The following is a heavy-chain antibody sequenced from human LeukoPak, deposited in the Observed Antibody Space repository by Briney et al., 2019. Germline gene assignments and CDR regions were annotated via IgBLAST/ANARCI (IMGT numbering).Heavy chain of an antibody. J-gene: IGHJ4*02. CDR1: GLTFVSYS. CDR3: VRDLGGRSGH. Sequence: GGSLRLSCAASGLTFVSYSMTWVRQAPGKGLEWVSAISGSGGSTHYADSVKGRFTISRDNSKNTLYLQMNSLRAEDTAVYYCVRDLGGRSGHWGQGTLVTVSS. V-gene: IGHV3-23*01. D-gene: IGHD1-26*01. CDR2: ISGSGGST.